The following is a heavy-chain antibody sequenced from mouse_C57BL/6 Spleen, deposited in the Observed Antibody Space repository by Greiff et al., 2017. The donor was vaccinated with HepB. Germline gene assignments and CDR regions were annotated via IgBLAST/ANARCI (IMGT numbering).Heavy chain of an antibody. Sequence: VQLQESGPELVKPGASVKISCKASGYAFSSSWMNWVKQRPGKGLEWIGRIYPGDGDTNYNGKFKGKATLTADKSSSTAYMQLSSLTSEDSAVYFCARYSREAMDYWGQGTSVTVSS. V-gene: IGHV1-82*01. CDR1: GYAFSSSW. CDR3: ARYSREAMDY. J-gene: IGHJ4*01. CDR2: IYPGDGDT.